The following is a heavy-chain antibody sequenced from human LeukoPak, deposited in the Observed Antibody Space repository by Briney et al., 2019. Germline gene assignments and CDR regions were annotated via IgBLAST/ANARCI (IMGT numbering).Heavy chain of an antibody. V-gene: IGHV1-18*01. CDR2: IRVKDGNT. D-gene: IGHD3-16*01. CDR3: ARGGDLADY. CDR1: GYSFTNHG. J-gene: IGHJ4*02. Sequence: ASVKVSCKTSGYSFTNHGISWVRQPPGQGLEWMGWIRVKDGNTDYSQKLQGRVTMTIETSTSTVYMELTSLTSDDTAMYYCARGGDLADYWGQGTLVTVSS.